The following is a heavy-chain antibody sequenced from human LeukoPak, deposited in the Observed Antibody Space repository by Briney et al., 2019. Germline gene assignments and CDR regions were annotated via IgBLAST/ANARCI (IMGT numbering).Heavy chain of an antibody. CDR3: ARDPYSRGFAAFDV. CDR2: IKEDGSEK. V-gene: IGHV3-7*04. Sequence: GGSLRLSCTASGFTFNTYWMTWVRQAPGKGLEWVANIKEDGSEKVYVDSLKGRFTISRDNAKNALFLQMNSLRVEDTAVYYCARDPYSRGFAAFDVWGEGTMVTVSS. CDR1: GFTFNTYW. D-gene: IGHD6-19*01. J-gene: IGHJ3*01.